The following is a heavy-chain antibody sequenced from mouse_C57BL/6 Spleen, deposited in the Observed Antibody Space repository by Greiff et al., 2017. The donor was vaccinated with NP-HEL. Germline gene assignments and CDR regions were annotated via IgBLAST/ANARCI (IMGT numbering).Heavy chain of an antibody. CDR1: GYSFTGYF. CDR3: AREGDGYYAMDY. CDR2: INPDNGDT. V-gene: IGHV1-20*01. Sequence: VQLQQSGPELVKPGDSVKISCKASGYSFTGYFMNWVMQSHGKSLEWIGRINPDNGDTFYNQKFKGKATLTVNKSSSTAHMELRSLTSEDSAVYYCAREGDGYYAMDYWGQGTSVTVSS. D-gene: IGHD2-3*01. J-gene: IGHJ4*01.